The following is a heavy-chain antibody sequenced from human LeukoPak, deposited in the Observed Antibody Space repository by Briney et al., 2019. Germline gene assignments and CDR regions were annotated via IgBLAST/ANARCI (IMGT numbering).Heavy chain of an antibody. D-gene: IGHD1-1*01. CDR2: TYYRSKWYN. CDR3: ARVYNWNPAGAFDI. V-gene: IGHV6-1*01. J-gene: IGHJ3*02. CDR1: GDTFSSNIAS. Sequence: SQTLSLTCAISGDTFSSNIASWNWIRQSPSRGLEWLVRTYYRSKWYNDYAVSVKSRITINPNTSKNQFSLQLNSVTPEDTAVYYCARVYNWNPAGAFDIWGQGTVVTVSS.